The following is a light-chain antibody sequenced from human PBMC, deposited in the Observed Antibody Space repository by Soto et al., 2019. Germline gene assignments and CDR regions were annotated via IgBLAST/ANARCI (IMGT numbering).Light chain of an antibody. Sequence: ETVMTQSPATLSVSPGERATLSCRASQSVGTNLAWYQQKPGQAPRLLIYDASTGATGFPAGFSGSGSGTEFTLTISSLQSEDFAVYYCQQYNYWPQTFGQGTKVEI. J-gene: IGKJ1*01. CDR2: DAS. CDR1: QSVGTN. V-gene: IGKV3-15*01. CDR3: QQYNYWPQT.